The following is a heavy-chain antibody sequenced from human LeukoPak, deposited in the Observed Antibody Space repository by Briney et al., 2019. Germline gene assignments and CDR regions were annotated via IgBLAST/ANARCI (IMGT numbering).Heavy chain of an antibody. CDR1: GFTFSSYS. V-gene: IGHV3-48*01. Sequence: GGSLRLSCAPSGFTFSSYSMNWVRQAPGKGLEWISYIGIDSGNTKYADSVRGRFTISADKAKNSLYLQMNSLRVEDTAVYYCARDHNYAFDNWGQGTLVSVAS. D-gene: IGHD1-1*01. J-gene: IGHJ4*02. CDR2: IGIDSGNT. CDR3: ARDHNYAFDN.